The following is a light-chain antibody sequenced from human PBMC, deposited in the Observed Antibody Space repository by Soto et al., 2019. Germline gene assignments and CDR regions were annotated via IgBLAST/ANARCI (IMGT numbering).Light chain of an antibody. CDR2: LNIDGSH. V-gene: IGLV4-69*01. CDR1: SGRSSYA. J-gene: IGLJ2*01. Sequence: QLVLTQSPSASASLGASVNLTCTLSSGRSSYAIAWHQQQPEKGPRYLMKLNIDGSHSRGDGIPDRFSGSSSGAERYLTISSLQSEDEADYYCQTWDIGIHVVFGGGTKLTVL. CDR3: QTWDIGIHVV.